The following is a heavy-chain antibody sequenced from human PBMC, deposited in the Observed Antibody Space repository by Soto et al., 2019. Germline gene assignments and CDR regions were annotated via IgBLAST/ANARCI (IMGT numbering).Heavy chain of an antibody. CDR1: GFTFSSYG. J-gene: IGHJ6*03. V-gene: IGHV3-30*18. Sequence: GGSLRLSCAASGFTFSSYGMHWVRQAPGKGLEWVAVISYDGSNKYYADSVKGRFTISRDNSKNTLYLQMNSLRAEDTAVYYCAKDPSEVRDVVVVAATYYYYYMDVWGKGTTVTVSS. CDR3: AKDPSEVRDVVVVAATYYYYYMDV. D-gene: IGHD2-15*01. CDR2: ISYDGSNK.